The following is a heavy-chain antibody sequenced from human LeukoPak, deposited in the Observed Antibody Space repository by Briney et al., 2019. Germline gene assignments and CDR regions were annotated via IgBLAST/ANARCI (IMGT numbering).Heavy chain of an antibody. CDR1: GYTFTGYY. CDR2: INPNSGGT. V-gene: IGHV1-2*02. Sequence: ASVKVSCKASGYTFTGYYMHWVRQAPGQGLEGMGWINPNSGGTNYAQKFQGRVTMTRDTSISTAYMELSRLRSDDTAVYYCARDTVTTLGGLDLFDYWGQGTLVTVSS. J-gene: IGHJ4*02. D-gene: IGHD4-11*01. CDR3: ARDTVTTLGGLDLFDY.